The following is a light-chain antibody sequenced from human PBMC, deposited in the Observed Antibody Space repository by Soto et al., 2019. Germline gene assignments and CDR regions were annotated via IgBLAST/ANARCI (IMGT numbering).Light chain of an antibody. V-gene: IGKV1-5*03. J-gene: IGKJ1*01. CDR3: QQYNNWPPWT. CDR2: KAS. CDR1: QTISSW. Sequence: DIQRTQSPSTLSGSAGDRVTITCRASQTISSWLAWYQQKPWKAPKLLIYKASTLKSGVPSRFSGSGSGTEFTLTISSLQSQDFAVYYGQQYNNWPPWTFGQGTKGDIK.